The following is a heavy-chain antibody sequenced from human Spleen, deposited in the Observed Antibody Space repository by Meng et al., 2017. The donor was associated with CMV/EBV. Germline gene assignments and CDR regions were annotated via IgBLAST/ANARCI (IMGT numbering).Heavy chain of an antibody. Sequence: GGSLRLSCAASGFTFSSYCVNWVRQAPGKGLEWVSYISSSGTTIYYADSVKGRFTISRDNAKNSLYLQMNSLRAEDTAVYYCARDRSDILTVNDYWGQGTLVTVSS. D-gene: IGHD3-9*01. CDR3: ARDRSDILTVNDY. V-gene: IGHV3-48*04. CDR1: GFTFSSYC. CDR2: ISSSGTTI. J-gene: IGHJ4*02.